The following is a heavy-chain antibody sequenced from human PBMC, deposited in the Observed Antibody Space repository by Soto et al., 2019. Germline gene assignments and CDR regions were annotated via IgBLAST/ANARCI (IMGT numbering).Heavy chain of an antibody. Sequence: QVQLVQSGAEVKKPGASVKVSCKASGYTFTSYDITWVRQATGQGLGWMGGMNPNSGNTGYAQKFQGRVTMTRNTSISTAYMELSSLRSEDTAVYYCARERTGTTSMDVWGQGTTVTVSS. CDR2: MNPNSGNT. CDR1: GYTFTSYD. V-gene: IGHV1-8*01. J-gene: IGHJ6*02. CDR3: ARERTGTTSMDV. D-gene: IGHD1-1*01.